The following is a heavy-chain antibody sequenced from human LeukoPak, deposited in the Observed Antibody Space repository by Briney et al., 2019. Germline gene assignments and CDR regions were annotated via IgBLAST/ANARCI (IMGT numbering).Heavy chain of an antibody. J-gene: IGHJ4*02. CDR3: ARTYYYYDRRGWPRF. D-gene: IGHD3-22*01. CDR1: GFTFSSYA. V-gene: IGHV3-30-3*01. CDR2: ISYDGSNK. Sequence: GGSLRLSCAASGFTFSSYAMHWVRQAPGKGLEWVAVISYDGSNKYYADSVKGRFTISRDNSKNTLYLQMNSLRAEDTAVYYCARTYYYYDRRGWPRFWGQGTLVTVSS.